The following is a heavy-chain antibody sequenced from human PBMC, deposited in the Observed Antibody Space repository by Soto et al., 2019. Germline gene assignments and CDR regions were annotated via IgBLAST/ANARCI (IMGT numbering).Heavy chain of an antibody. CDR3: ARDPPLSVLVVVAAEDF. Sequence: PGGSLRLSCAASGFAFSNLNMNWARQAPGKGLEWVSSITSGSSFRDYADSVKGRFSISRDNDKNLVYLQMDSLRAEDTAVYYCARDPPLSVLVVVAAEDFWGQGTLVTVSA. V-gene: IGHV3-21*01. J-gene: IGHJ4*02. CDR2: ITSGSSFR. CDR1: GFAFSNLN. D-gene: IGHD3-16*02.